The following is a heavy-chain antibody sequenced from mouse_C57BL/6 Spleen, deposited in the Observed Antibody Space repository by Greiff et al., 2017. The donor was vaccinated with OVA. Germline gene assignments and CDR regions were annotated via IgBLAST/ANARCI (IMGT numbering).Heavy chain of an antibody. CDR2: INPNNGGT. CDR3: ARSSNWGFDY. V-gene: IGHV1-26*01. J-gene: IGHJ2*01. D-gene: IGHD4-1*01. CDR1: GYTFTDYY. Sequence: EVQLQQSGPELVKPGASVKISCKASGYTFTDYYMNWVKQSHGKSLEWIGDINPNNGGTSYNQKFKGKATLTVDKSSSTAYMELRSLTSEDSAVYYCARSSNWGFDYWGQGNTLTVSS.